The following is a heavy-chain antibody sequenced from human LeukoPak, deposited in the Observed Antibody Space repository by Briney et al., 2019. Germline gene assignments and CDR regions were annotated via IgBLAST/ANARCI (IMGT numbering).Heavy chain of an antibody. CDR2: ISGYSGST. V-gene: IGHV1-18*01. CDR3: ARGHSSGRDYYFDT. Sequence: ASVKVSCKTSGYTVATYTINWVRQAPGQGLEWMGWISGYSGSTNYAQKLQGRVTMTTDTSTTTAYMDLRSLKSDDTAVYYCARGHSSGRDYYFDTWGQGTLVTVSS. D-gene: IGHD6-19*01. CDR1: GYTVATYT. J-gene: IGHJ4*02.